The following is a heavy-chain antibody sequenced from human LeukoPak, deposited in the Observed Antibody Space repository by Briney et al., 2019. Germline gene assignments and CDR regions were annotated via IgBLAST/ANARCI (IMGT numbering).Heavy chain of an antibody. CDR3: ASYSGTYEGSYLEA. V-gene: IGHV3-48*03. CDR2: ISSSGSAI. J-gene: IGHJ5*02. CDR1: GFTFSSYE. Sequence: GGSLRLSCAASGFTFSSYEMNWVRQAPGKGLEWVSYISSSGSAIYYADSVKGRFTISRDNAKDSLFLQMNSLRAEDTAVYYCASYSGTYEGSYLEAWGQGTLVTVSS. D-gene: IGHD1-26*01.